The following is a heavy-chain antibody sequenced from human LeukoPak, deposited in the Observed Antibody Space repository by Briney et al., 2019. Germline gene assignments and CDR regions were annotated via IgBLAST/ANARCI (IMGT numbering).Heavy chain of an antibody. Sequence: PGGSLRLSCAASGFTFSSYWMSWVRQAPGKGLEWVANIKQDGSEKYYVDSVKGRFTISRDNAKNSLYLQMNSLRAEDTAMYYCARGLHKDHDILTGWVDYWGQGTLVTVSS. CDR3: ARGLHKDHDILTGWVDY. CDR1: GFTFSSYW. J-gene: IGHJ4*02. D-gene: IGHD3-9*01. V-gene: IGHV3-7*01. CDR2: IKQDGSEK.